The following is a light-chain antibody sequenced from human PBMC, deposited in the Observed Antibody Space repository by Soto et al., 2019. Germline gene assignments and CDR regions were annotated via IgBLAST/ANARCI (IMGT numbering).Light chain of an antibody. CDR3: CSYTTSNTRQIV. CDR2: DVS. V-gene: IGLV2-14*01. J-gene: IGLJ1*01. CDR1: SSDVGGYNY. Sequence: QSVLTQPASVSGSPGQWITITNTRTSSDVGGYNYVSWYQQHPGKAPKFMIYDVSNRPSGVSNRFSGSKSGNTASLTISGLQAEDEADYYCCSYTTSNTRQIVFGTGTKVTVL.